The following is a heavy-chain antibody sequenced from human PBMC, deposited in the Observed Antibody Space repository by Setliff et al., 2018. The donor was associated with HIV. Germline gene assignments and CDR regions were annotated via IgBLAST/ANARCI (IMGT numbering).Heavy chain of an antibody. D-gene: IGHD6-19*01. CDR1: GFTLSTSA. Sequence: GASVKVSCKASGFTLSTSAVQWVRQARGQRLEWIGWIVVGSDITNYAQNFQERVTITRDMSTSTAYMELSSLKASDTAMYYCARRLTDDAVAVAATFDYWGQGTLVTVSS. J-gene: IGHJ4*02. V-gene: IGHV1-58*01. CDR3: ARRLTDDAVAVAATFDY. CDR2: IVVGSDIT.